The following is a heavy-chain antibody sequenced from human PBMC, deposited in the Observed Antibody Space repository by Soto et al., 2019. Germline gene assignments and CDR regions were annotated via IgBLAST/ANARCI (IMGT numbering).Heavy chain of an antibody. CDR1: GYTFTSYY. D-gene: IGHD3-3*02. J-gene: IGHJ4*02. Sequence: QVQLVQSGAEVKKPGASVKVSCKASGYTFTSYYMHWVRQAPGQGLEWMGIINPSGGSTSYAQKFQGRVNMTRDTSTSTVYMELSSLRSEDTAVYYCASEHFQSRVDYWGQGTLVTVSS. CDR3: ASEHFQSRVDY. CDR2: INPSGGST. V-gene: IGHV1-46*03.